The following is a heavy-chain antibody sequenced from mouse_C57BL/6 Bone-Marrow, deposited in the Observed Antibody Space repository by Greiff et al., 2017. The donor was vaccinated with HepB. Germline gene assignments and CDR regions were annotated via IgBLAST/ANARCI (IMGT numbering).Heavy chain of an antibody. D-gene: IGHD1-1*01. CDR2: ISNGGGST. Sequence: EVKLVESGGGLVQPGASLRLSCAASGFTFSDYYMYWVRQTPEKRLEWVAYISNGGGSTYYPDTVKGRFTISRDNAKNTLYLQMSRLKSEDTAMYYCARRYYYGSSYEGFAYWGQGTLVTVSA. V-gene: IGHV5-12*01. J-gene: IGHJ3*01. CDR3: ARRYYYGSSYEGFAY. CDR1: GFTFSDYY.